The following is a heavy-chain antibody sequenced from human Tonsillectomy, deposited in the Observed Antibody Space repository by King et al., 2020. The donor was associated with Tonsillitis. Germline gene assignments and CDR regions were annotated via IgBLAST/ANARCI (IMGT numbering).Heavy chain of an antibody. D-gene: IGHD5/OR15-5a*01. CDR2: IRFDGSNT. CDR1: GFTFSSYG. J-gene: IGHJ1*01. Sequence: VQLVESGGGVVQPGGSLRLSCAASGFTFSSYGMHWVRQAPGKGLEWVAFIRFDGSNTYYADSVKGRFTISRDNSKNTLYLQMNSLRAEDTAVYYCAKDVSQYFLDWGQGTLVTVSS. CDR3: AKDVSQYFLD. V-gene: IGHV3-30*02.